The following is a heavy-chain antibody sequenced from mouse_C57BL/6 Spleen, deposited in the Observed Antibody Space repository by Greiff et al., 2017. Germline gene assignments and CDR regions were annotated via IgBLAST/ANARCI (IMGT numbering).Heavy chain of an antibody. J-gene: IGHJ2*01. Sequence: EVKLMESGGGLVQPGGSLSLSCAASGFTFTDYYMSWVRQPPGKALEWLGFIRNKANGYTTEYSASVKGRFTISRDNSQSILYLQMTALRAEDSATYYCARYRIYYDSVYFDYWGQGTTLTVSS. CDR2: IRNKANGYTT. CDR3: ARYRIYYDSVYFDY. V-gene: IGHV7-3*01. D-gene: IGHD2-4*01. CDR1: GFTFTDYY.